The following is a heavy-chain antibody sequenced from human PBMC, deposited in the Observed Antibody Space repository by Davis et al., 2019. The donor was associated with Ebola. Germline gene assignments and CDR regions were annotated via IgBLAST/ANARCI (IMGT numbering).Heavy chain of an antibody. J-gene: IGHJ4*02. CDR1: GYTFTSYD. D-gene: IGHD6-13*01. V-gene: IGHV1-58*02. CDR3: AAGGAYSSSWYLARFDY. Sequence: SVKVSCKASGYTFTSYDINWVRQARGQRLEWIGWIVVGSGNTNYAQKFQERVTITRDMSTSTAYMELSSLRSEDTAVYYCAAGGAYSSSWYLARFDYWGQGTLVTVSS. CDR2: IVVGSGNT.